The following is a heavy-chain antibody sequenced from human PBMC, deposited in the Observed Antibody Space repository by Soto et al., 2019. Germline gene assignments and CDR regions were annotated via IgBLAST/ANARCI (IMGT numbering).Heavy chain of an antibody. CDR2: IYYSGST. V-gene: IGHV4-31*03. D-gene: IGHD6-13*01. Sequence: SETLSLTCTVSGGSISSGGYYWSWIRQHPGKGLEWIGYIYYSGSTYYNPSLKSRVTISVDTSKNQFSLKLSSVTAADTAVYYCAREGAAQQLATYFDYWGQGTPVTVSS. J-gene: IGHJ4*02. CDR1: GGSISSGGYY. CDR3: AREGAAQQLATYFDY.